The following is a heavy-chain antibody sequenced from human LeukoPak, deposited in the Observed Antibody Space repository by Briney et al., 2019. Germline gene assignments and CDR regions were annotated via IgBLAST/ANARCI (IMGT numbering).Heavy chain of an antibody. J-gene: IGHJ6*03. CDR3: ASHPCSSTSCYTGYYYMDV. CDR2: IIPIFGTA. D-gene: IGHD2-2*02. CDR1: GVTFSSYA. Sequence: SVKVSCKASGVTFSSYAISWVRQAPGQGLEWMGGIIPIFGTANYAQKFQGRVTITTDESTSTAYMELSSLRSEDTAVYYCASHPCSSTSCYTGYYYMDVWGKGTTVTVSS. V-gene: IGHV1-69*05.